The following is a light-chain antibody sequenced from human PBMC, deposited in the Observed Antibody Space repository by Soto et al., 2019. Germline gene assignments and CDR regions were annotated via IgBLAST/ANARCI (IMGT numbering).Light chain of an antibody. CDR3: QQRSNWLLT. J-gene: IGKJ4*01. CDR1: QTVSSY. CDR2: DKS. V-gene: IGKV3-11*01. Sequence: EIVLTQSPATLSLSPGDRATLSCRASQTVSSYLAWYQQEPGQAPRLLIYDKSNRATGIPARFSGSGSGTDFTLTISSLEPEDFAVYYCQQRSNWLLTFGGGTKVEIK.